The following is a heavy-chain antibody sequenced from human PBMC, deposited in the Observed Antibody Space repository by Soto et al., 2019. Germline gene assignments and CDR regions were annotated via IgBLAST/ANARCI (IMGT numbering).Heavy chain of an antibody. J-gene: IGHJ4*02. CDR2: INPKTGGT. V-gene: IGHV1-2*02. D-gene: IGHD1-26*01. CDR1: GNTLTDYY. Sequence: QVQLVQSGAEVRKPGASVKVSCKASGNTLTDYYMHWVRQAPGQGLEWMGWINPKTGGTNYVQKFQGRVTMTRDTSITTAYMELSRLRSDDTAVYYCARDVVGSDYFDSWGQGTLVTVSS. CDR3: ARDVVGSDYFDS.